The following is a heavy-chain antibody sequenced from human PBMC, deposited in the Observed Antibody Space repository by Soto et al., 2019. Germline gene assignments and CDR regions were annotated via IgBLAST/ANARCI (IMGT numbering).Heavy chain of an antibody. CDR3: ASFRPMGVVPAAMGYYYYGMDV. D-gene: IGHD2-2*01. CDR2: INHSGST. J-gene: IGHJ6*02. V-gene: IGHV4-34*01. CDR1: GGSFSGYY. Sequence: KPSETLSLTCAVYGGSFSGYYWSWIRQPPGKGLEWIGEINHSGSTNYNPSLKSRVTISVDTSKNQFSLKLSSVTAADTAVYYCASFRPMGVVPAAMGYYYYGMDVWGQGTTVTVSS.